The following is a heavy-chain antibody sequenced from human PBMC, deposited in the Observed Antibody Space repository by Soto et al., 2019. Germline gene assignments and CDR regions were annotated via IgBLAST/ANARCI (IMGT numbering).Heavy chain of an antibody. J-gene: IGHJ3*01. CDR1: SYYW. CDR2: IHSDGSST. D-gene: IGHD1-26*01. Sequence: SYYWMHWVRQAPGKGLVWVSRIHSDGSSTTYADFVKGRFIISRDNARNTVDLQMNSVRVEDTAVYYCARGDRGAFDLWGQGTVVTVSS. V-gene: IGHV3-74*01. CDR3: ARGDRGAFDL.